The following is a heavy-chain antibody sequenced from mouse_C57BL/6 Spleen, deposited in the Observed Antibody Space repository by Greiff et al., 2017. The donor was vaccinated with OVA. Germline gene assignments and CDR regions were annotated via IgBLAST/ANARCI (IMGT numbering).Heavy chain of an antibody. J-gene: IGHJ4*01. Sequence: EVKLMESGGGLVQPKGSLKLSCAASGFSFNTYAMNWVRQAPGKGLEWVARIRSKSNNYATYYADSVKDRFTISRDDSESMLYLQMNNLKTEDTAMYYCVGGNSRFYAMDYWGQGTSVTVSS. CDR2: IRSKSNNYAT. V-gene: IGHV10-1*01. CDR3: VGGNSRFYAMDY. CDR1: GFSFNTYA. D-gene: IGHD2-1*01.